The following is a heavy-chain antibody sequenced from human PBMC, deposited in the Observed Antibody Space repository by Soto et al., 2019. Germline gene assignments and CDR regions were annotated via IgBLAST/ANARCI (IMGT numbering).Heavy chain of an antibody. Sequence: ASVKVSCKASGYTFTSYYMHWVRQAPGQGPEWMGIINPSGGSTSYAQKFQGRVTMTRDTSTSTVYMEMTSLRSEDTAVYYCAKDQGYSTSYYGYVDLWGRGTLVTVSS. CDR3: AKDQGYSTSYYGYVDL. D-gene: IGHD6-13*01. V-gene: IGHV1-46*01. CDR1: GYTFTSYY. J-gene: IGHJ2*01. CDR2: INPSGGST.